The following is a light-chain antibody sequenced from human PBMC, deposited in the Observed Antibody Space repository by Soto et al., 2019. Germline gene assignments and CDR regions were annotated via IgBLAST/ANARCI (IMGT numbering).Light chain of an antibody. Sequence: EIVLTQSPGTLSLSPGERATLSCRASQSVSSSYLAWYQPKPGQAPRLLIYGASSRATGIPDRFSGSVSGSDFILTINRLEPEDFAVYYCQQYGSSHTFGQGTRLEIK. CDR3: QQYGSSHT. CDR1: QSVSSSY. CDR2: GAS. V-gene: IGKV3-20*01. J-gene: IGKJ5*01.